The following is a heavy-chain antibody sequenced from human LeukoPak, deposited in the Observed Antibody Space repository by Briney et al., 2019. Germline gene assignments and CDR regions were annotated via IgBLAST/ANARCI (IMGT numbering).Heavy chain of an antibody. J-gene: IGHJ4*02. V-gene: IGHV3-21*01. D-gene: IGHD6-19*01. Sequence: GGSLRLSCAASGFTFSSYSMNWVRQAPGKGLEWVSSISSSSSYIYYADSVKGRFTISRDNAKNSLYLQMNSLRAEDTAVYFCVRGTSAWSGVDYWGQGSLVTVSS. CDR2: ISSSSSYI. CDR1: GFTFSSYS. CDR3: VRGTSAWSGVDY.